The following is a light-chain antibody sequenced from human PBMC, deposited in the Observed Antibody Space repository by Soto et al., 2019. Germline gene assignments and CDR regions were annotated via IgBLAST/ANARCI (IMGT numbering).Light chain of an antibody. CDR1: SSNIGSNT. V-gene: IGLV1-44*01. Sequence: QSALTQPPSASGTPGQRVTISCSGSSSNIGSNTVNWYQQLPGTAPKLLIYSNNQRPSGVPDRFSGSKSGTSASLAISGLQSEDEADYYCAAWDDSLNGLVFGTGTKVTVL. CDR3: AAWDDSLNGLV. CDR2: SNN. J-gene: IGLJ1*01.